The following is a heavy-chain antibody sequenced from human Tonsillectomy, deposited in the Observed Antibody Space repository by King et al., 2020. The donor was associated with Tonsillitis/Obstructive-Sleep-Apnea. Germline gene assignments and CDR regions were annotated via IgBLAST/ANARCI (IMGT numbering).Heavy chain of an antibody. CDR2: IYSGGST. Sequence: QLVQSGGGLIQPGGSRRLSCAVSGFSVSFNYMSWVRQAPGKGLEWVSIIYSGGSTYYADSVKGRFTISRDNSKNTLYLQMNSLRAEDTVVYYCARGEDSNFYYMDVWGKGTTVTVSS. CDR1: GFSVSFNY. D-gene: IGHD6-6*01. V-gene: IGHV3-53*01. CDR3: ARGEDSNFYYMDV. J-gene: IGHJ6*03.